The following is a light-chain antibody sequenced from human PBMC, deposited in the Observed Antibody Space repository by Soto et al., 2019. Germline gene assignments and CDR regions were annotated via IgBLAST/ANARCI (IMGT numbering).Light chain of an antibody. Sequence: QSALTQPPSASGSPGQPVSISCTGTSSDVGGYNRVSWYQHHPGKAPKLIIYEVFKRPLGVPDRFSGSKSGNTASLTVSGIQAEDEADYYCNSYAGNSWVFGGGTKLTVL. J-gene: IGLJ3*02. V-gene: IGLV2-8*01. CDR3: NSYAGNSWV. CDR1: SSDVGGYNR. CDR2: EVF.